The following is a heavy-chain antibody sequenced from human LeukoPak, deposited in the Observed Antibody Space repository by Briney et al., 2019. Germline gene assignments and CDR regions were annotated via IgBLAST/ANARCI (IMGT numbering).Heavy chain of an antibody. J-gene: IGHJ4*02. CDR1: GFTFRSYA. CDR3: AKGSTTSRPYYFDY. D-gene: IGHD2-2*01. Sequence: QSGVSLRLSSAASGFTFRSYAMSWIRQAPGEGLEWVSAITGGGGSTYHAESVKGRFTISRDSSQNTLYLQMNSLRAEDTAVYYCAKGSTTSRPYYFDYWGQGALVTVSS. CDR2: ITGGGGST. V-gene: IGHV3-23*01.